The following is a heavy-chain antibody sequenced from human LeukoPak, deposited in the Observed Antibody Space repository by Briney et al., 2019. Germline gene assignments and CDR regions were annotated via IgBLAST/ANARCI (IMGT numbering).Heavy chain of an antibody. CDR3: ARVWCSSTNCFTGWFDP. CDR2: MNPNSGNT. V-gene: IGHV1-8*01. Sequence: ASVKVSCRASGYTFTSYDINWVRQAPGQGLEWMGWMNPNSGNTGYAQKFQGRVTMTRNTSINTAYMELSSLRSEDTAVYYCARVWCSSTNCFTGWFDPWGQGTLVTVSS. J-gene: IGHJ5*02. D-gene: IGHD2-2*01. CDR1: GYTFTSYD.